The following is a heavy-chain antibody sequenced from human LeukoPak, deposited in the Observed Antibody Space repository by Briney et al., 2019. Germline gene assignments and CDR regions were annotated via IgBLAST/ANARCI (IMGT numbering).Heavy chain of an antibody. CDR1: GGSISSYY. CDR2: IYTSGIT. V-gene: IGHV4-4*07. D-gene: IGHD6-19*01. Sequence: SETLSLTCTVSGGSISSYYWSWIRQPAGKGLEWIGRIYTSGITNYNPSLTNRVTMSVDTSQNQFSLKLSYVTAADTAVYYCARDQRIAVAGNYYYYGMDVWGQGTKVTVSS. J-gene: IGHJ6*02. CDR3: ARDQRIAVAGNYYYYGMDV.